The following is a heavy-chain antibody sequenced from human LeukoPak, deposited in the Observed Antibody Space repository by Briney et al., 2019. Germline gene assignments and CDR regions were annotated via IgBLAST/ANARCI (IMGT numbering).Heavy chain of an antibody. CDR1: GFTFDDYA. V-gene: IGHV3-9*01. CDR2: ISWNSGSI. J-gene: IGHJ5*02. Sequence: GRSLRLSCAASGFTFDDYAMHWVRQAPGKGLEWVSGISWNSGSIGYADSVKGRFTISRDNAKNSLYLQMNSLRAEDTALYYCAKDPEFSSNTKLPSGWFDPWGQGTLVTVSS. CDR3: AKDPEFSSNTKLPSGWFDP. D-gene: IGHD4-23*01.